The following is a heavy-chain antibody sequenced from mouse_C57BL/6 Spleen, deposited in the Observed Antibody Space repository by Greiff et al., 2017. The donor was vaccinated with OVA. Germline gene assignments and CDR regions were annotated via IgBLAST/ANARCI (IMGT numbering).Heavy chain of an antibody. CDR1: GYTFTNYW. CDR2: IYPGGGYT. Sequence: QVQLQQSGAELVRPGTSVKMSCKASGYTFTNYWIGWAKQRPGHGLEWIGDIYPGGGYTNYNEKFKGKATLTADKSSSTAYMQFSSLTSEDSAIYYCASEGLYGSSSYYFDYWGQGTTLTVSS. D-gene: IGHD1-1*01. CDR3: ASEGLYGSSSYYFDY. J-gene: IGHJ2*01. V-gene: IGHV1-63*01.